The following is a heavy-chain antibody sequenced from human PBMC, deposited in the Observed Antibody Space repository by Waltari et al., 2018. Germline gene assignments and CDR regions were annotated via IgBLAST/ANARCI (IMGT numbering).Heavy chain of an antibody. J-gene: IGHJ4*02. V-gene: IGHV3-33*08. CDR1: GFTFSNYA. CDR3: ARVPYSSGWYKGAIDY. Sequence: VQLVESGGGLEQPGGSLRLSCAASGFTFSNYAMGWVRQASGKGLEWVAVIWYDGSNKYYADSVKGRFTSSRDNAKNSLYLQMNSLRAEDTAVYYCARVPYSSGWYKGAIDYWGQGTLVTVSS. D-gene: IGHD6-19*01. CDR2: IWYDGSNK.